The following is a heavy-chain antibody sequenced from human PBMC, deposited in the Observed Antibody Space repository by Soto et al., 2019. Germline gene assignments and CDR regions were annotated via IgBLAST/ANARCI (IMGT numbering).Heavy chain of an antibody. Sequence: VGSLRLSCGASGFTFSSYWMNWVRQAPGKGLEWVANINQDGSEKYYVDSVKGRFTISRDKAKNSLYLQMSSLRAKDTAVYHCARGIRYPYYFESWGQGTLVTVSS. CDR2: INQDGSEK. CDR3: ARGIRYPYYFES. J-gene: IGHJ4*02. CDR1: GFTFSSYW. D-gene: IGHD3-9*01. V-gene: IGHV3-7*03.